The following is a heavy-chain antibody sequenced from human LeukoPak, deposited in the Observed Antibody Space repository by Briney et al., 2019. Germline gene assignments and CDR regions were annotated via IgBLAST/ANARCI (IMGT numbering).Heavy chain of an antibody. V-gene: IGHV1-24*01. J-gene: IGHJ4*02. CDR3: ATPATLVDY. Sequence: ASVTVSCTVSGYTLTELSMHWVRQAPGKGLEWMGGFDPEDGETIYAQKFQGRVTMTEGTSTDTAYMELSSLRSEDTAVYYCATPATLVDYWGQGTLVTVSS. D-gene: IGHD2/OR15-2a*01. CDR2: FDPEDGET. CDR1: GYTLTELS.